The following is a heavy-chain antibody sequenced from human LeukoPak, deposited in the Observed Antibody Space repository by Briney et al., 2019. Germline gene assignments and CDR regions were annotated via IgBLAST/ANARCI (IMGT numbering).Heavy chain of an antibody. CDR2: INHSGST. Sequence: PSETLSLTCAVYGGSFSGYYWSWIRQPPGKGLEWIGEINHSGSTNYNPSLKSRVTISVDTSKNQFSLKLSSVTAADTAVYYCARGALYSSSQGWFDPWGQGTLVTVSS. CDR1: GGSFSGYY. V-gene: IGHV4-34*01. D-gene: IGHD6-13*01. CDR3: ARGALYSSSQGWFDP. J-gene: IGHJ5*02.